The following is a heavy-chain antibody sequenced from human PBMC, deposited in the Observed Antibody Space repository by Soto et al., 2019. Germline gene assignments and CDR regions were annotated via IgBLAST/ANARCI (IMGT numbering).Heavy chain of an antibody. D-gene: IGHD6-19*01. CDR2: ISAYNGNT. Sequence: GASVKVSCKASGYTFTSYGISWVRQATGQGLEWMGWISAYNGNTNYAQKLQGRVTMTTDTSTSTAYMELRSLRSDDTAVYYCAREGWKWLGGEAFDIWGQGTMVTVSS. V-gene: IGHV1-18*01. CDR1: GYTFTSYG. J-gene: IGHJ3*02. CDR3: AREGWKWLGGEAFDI.